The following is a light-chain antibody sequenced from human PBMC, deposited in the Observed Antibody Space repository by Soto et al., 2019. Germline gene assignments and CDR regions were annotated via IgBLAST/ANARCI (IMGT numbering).Light chain of an antibody. CDR1: SSDIGGYNY. V-gene: IGLV2-14*01. CDR3: SSYKTSSTVVV. Sequence: QSALTQPASVSGSPGQSITISCTGTSSDIGGYNYVSWYKQYPGKAPKLMIFGVSDRPSGVSNRFSGSKSGTTASLTISGLQAEDEADYYCSSYKTSSTVVVFGGGTKVTVL. J-gene: IGLJ2*01. CDR2: GVS.